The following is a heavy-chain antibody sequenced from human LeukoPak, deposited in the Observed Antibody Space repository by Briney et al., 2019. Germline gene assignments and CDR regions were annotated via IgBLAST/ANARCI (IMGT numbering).Heavy chain of an antibody. V-gene: IGHV3-15*01. CDR1: GFTFSNAW. J-gene: IGHJ4*02. D-gene: IGHD3-22*01. Sequence: PGGSLRLSCAASGFTFSNAWMSWVRQAPGKGLEWVGRIKSKTDGGTTDYAAPVKGRFTISRDDPKNTLYLQMNSLKTEDTAVYYCTTDYCSSTSCAWYYYDSSGYWGQGTLVTVSS. CDR3: TTDYCSSTSCAWYYYDSSGY. CDR2: IKSKTDGGTT.